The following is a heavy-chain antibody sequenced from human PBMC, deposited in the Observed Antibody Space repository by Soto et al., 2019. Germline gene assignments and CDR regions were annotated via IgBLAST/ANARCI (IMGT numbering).Heavy chain of an antibody. Sequence: QVQLVQSGAEVKKPGASVKVSCKASGYTFTSYDINWVRQATGQGLEWMGWMNPNSGNTGYAQKFQGRVTMTRNTSISTAYMELSSLRSEDTAVYYCARGNVGHTHWYYYYMDVWGKGTTVTVSS. D-gene: IGHD5-18*01. V-gene: IGHV1-8*01. CDR3: ARGNVGHTHWYYYYMDV. CDR1: GYTFTSYD. CDR2: MNPNSGNT. J-gene: IGHJ6*03.